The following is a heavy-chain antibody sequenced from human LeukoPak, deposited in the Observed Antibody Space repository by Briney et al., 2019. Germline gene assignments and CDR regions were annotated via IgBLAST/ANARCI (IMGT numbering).Heavy chain of an antibody. CDR1: GYTFIGYY. CDR2: INLKSGST. J-gene: IGHJ4*02. Sequence: ASVKISCEASGYTFIGYYMHWVRQAPGQGLEWMGWINLKSGSTNNAQNFQGRVTMTRDTPISRAYMEIRRLRYDDTAVYYCSREAEGGPPPFDYWGQGTLVTVSP. D-gene: IGHD3-16*01. V-gene: IGHV1-2*02. CDR3: SREAEGGPPPFDY.